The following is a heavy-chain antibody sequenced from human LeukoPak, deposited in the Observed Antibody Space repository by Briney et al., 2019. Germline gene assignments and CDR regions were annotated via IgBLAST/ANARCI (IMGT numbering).Heavy chain of an antibody. V-gene: IGHV4-31*03. CDR2: IYYSGTA. CDR3: ARDLGQYSYIDS. J-gene: IGHJ4*02. Sequence: PSETLSLTCTVSGGSITSGSYYWSWIRQHPGKGLEWIGYIYYSGTAYYNPSLKSRVSISEDTSKNQFSLNLSSVTAADTAVYYCARDLGQYSYIDSWGQGTLVTVSS. D-gene: IGHD5-18*01. CDR1: GGSITSGSYY.